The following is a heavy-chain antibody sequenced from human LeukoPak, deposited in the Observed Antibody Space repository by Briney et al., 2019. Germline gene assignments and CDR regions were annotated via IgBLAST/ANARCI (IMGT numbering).Heavy chain of an antibody. D-gene: IGHD6-13*01. J-gene: IGHJ3*02. CDR3: ARELSAVGRWGAFDM. CDR1: VYTFTNYF. CDR2: INPNSGAT. Sequence: ASVTVSFTSSVYTFTNYFIHWIRQSPGQALEWIGWINPNSGATSYARKFQGRVTMTGDTSINTGNMELTGLRFDDTAVYYCARELSAVGRWGAFDMWGQGTMVTVSS. V-gene: IGHV1-2*02.